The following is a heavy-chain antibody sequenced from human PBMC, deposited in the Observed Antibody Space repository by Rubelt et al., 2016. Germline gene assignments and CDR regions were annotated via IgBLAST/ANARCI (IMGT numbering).Heavy chain of an antibody. Sequence: EVQLVESGGGLVQPGGSLRLSCAASGFTFSSYWMSWVRQTPGKGQEWVANIKQGGSEKYYVDSVKGRFTISRDNAKNSRYRQRNSLRAEDTAVYYCAGGHYYDSSGYSHLDYWGQGTLVTVSS. J-gene: IGHJ4*02. V-gene: IGHV3-7*04. CDR3: AGGHYYDSSGYSHLDY. CDR1: GFTFSSYW. CDR2: IKQGGSEK. D-gene: IGHD3-22*01.